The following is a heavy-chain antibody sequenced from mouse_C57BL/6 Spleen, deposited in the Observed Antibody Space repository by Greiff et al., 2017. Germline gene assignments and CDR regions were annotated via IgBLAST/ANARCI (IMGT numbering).Heavy chain of an antibody. V-gene: IGHV5-17*01. CDR3: ARPYYGNYEGFAY. Sequence: EVQGVESGGGLVKPGGSLKLSCAASGFTFSDYGMHWVRQAPEKGLEWVAYISSGSSTIYYADTVKGRFTISRDNAKNTLFLQMTSLRSEDTAMYYCARPYYGNYEGFAYWGQGTLVTVSA. CDR1: GFTFSDYG. CDR2: ISSGSSTI. J-gene: IGHJ3*01. D-gene: IGHD2-10*01.